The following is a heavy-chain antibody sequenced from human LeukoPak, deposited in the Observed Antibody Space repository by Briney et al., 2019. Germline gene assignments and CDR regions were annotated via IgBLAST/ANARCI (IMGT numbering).Heavy chain of an antibody. J-gene: IGHJ5*02. CDR1: GGSIGISTHY. D-gene: IGHD4-11*01. CDR2: IYYTGTS. V-gene: IGHV4-39*01. Sequence: SETLSLTCIVSGGSIGISTHYWAWVRQPPGKGLEWIASIYYTGTSYYSPSLKSRLTISVDTSRNQFSLTLSSVTAAETAVYYCAAVQQNNYGPGPFDPWGLGTLVIVSS. CDR3: AAVQQNNYGPGPFDP.